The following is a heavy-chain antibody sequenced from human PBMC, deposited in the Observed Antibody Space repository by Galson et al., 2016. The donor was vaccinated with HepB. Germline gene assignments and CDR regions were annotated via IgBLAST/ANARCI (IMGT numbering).Heavy chain of an antibody. CDR2: IKQNGSEK. CDR3: ARDQGWEGGWFDP. D-gene: IGHD1-26*01. J-gene: IGHJ5*02. Sequence: SLRLSCAASGFTFRRYWMSWVRQAPGKGLEWVANIKQNGSEKYYVDSVKGRFTISRDNAKNSLYLQMNSLRDEDTAVYYCARDQGWEGGWFDPWGQGTLVTVSS. V-gene: IGHV3-7*01. CDR1: GFTFRRYW.